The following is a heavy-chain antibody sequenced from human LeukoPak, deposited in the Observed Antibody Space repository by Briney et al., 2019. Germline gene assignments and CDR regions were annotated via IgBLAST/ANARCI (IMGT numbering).Heavy chain of an antibody. J-gene: IGHJ4*02. V-gene: IGHV3-66*01. CDR1: GFTVSSNY. D-gene: IGHD3-22*01. CDR3: ARGHDYDSSVAY. CDR2: IYSGGST. Sequence: GGSLRLSCAASGFTVSSNYMSWVRQAPGKGLDWVSVIYSGGSTYYADSVKGRFTISRDNSRNTLYLQMNSLRAEDTAVYYCARGHDYDSSVAYWGQGTLVTVSS.